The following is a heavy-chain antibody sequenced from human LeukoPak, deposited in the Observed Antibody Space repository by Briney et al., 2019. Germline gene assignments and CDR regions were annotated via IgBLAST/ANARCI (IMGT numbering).Heavy chain of an antibody. J-gene: IGHJ5*02. CDR1: GFTFSSYA. D-gene: IGHD7-27*01. CDR3: ARALGKGNWFDP. CDR2: ISSNGGST. V-gene: IGHV3-64*01. Sequence: GGSLRLSCAASGFTFSSYAMHWVRQASGKGLEYVSAISSNGGSTYYANSVKGRFTISRDNSKNTLYLQMGSLRAEDMAVYYCARALGKGNWFDPWGQGTLVTVSS.